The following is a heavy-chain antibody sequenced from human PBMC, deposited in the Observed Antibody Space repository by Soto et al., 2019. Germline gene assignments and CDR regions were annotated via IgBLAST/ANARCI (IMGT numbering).Heavy chain of an antibody. D-gene: IGHD1-26*01. CDR2: ISGGGGGT. V-gene: IGHV3-23*01. CDR3: AKDVGGTAIDY. Sequence: EVQLLESGGGFVQPGGSLRLSCAASGFTFSSYAMSWVRQAPGKGLEWVSGISGGGGGTYYADSVKGRFTISRDNSKNTRYLQMNSLRAEDTAVYYCAKDVGGTAIDYWGQGTLVTVSS. CDR1: GFTFSSYA. J-gene: IGHJ4*02.